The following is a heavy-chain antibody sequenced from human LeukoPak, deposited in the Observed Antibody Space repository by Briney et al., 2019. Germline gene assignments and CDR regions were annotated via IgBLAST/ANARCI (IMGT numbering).Heavy chain of an antibody. J-gene: IGHJ4*02. D-gene: IGHD6-13*01. Sequence: ASVKVSCKASGGTFSSYAISWVRQAPGQGLEWMGGIIPIFGTANYAQKFQGRVTITADKSTSTAYMELSSLRPEDTAVYYCASLGSSSWPDYWGQGTLVTVSS. V-gene: IGHV1-69*06. CDR2: IIPIFGTA. CDR1: GGTFSSYA. CDR3: ASLGSSSWPDY.